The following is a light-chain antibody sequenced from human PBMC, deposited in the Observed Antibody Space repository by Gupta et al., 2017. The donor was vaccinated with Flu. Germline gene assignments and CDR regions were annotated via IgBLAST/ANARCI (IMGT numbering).Light chain of an antibody. CDR2: SNN. J-gene: IGLJ3*02. V-gene: IGLV1-44*01. Sequence: VTISGSGSSSNIGSNVVSWYQHLPGTAPKLLIYSNNQRPSGVPDRFSGSKSGTSASLAISGLQSEDEADYYCAAWDDSLNGLWVFGGGTKLTVL. CDR1: SSNIGSNV. CDR3: AAWDDSLNGLWV.